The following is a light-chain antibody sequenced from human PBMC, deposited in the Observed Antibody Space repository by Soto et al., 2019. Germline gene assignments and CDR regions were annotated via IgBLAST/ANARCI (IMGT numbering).Light chain of an antibody. Sequence: DIQMPQSPSSLSASVGDRATITCQARQDITSYLNWYQHKSGKAPKLLIYDASILEAGVPPRFSGSGFGTDFTVNIRSLQPEDVETYYCQHCDYRPIFGPGTTVDVK. CDR1: QDITSY. CDR3: QHCDYRPI. J-gene: IGKJ3*01. CDR2: DAS. V-gene: IGKV1-33*01.